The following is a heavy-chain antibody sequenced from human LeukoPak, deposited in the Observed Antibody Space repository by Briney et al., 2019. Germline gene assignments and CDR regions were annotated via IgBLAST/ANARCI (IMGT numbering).Heavy chain of an antibody. CDR2: INPNSGGT. D-gene: IGHD3-10*01. J-gene: IGHJ4*02. Sequence: ASVKVSCKASGYTFTAYYMHWVRQAPGQGLEWMGWINPNSGGTNSSQKFQDRVTLTRDTSISTAYMELGSLRSDDTAIYYCARAYGSGSSYHPDYWGQGTLVTGSS. CDR3: ARAYGSGSSYHPDY. CDR1: GYTFTAYY. V-gene: IGHV1-2*02.